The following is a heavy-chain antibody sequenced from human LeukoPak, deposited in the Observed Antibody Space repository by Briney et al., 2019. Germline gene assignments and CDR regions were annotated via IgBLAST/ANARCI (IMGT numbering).Heavy chain of an antibody. D-gene: IGHD3-10*02. CDR1: GFTFSDYE. CDR2: ISTSGSTT. Sequence: PGGSLRLSCAASGFTFSDYEINWVRQAPGKGLEWVSCISTSGSTTYYADSMKGRFTISRDNAKNSLFLQMNTLTVEDTAVYYCARGALHVFDYWGQGTPVTVSS. V-gene: IGHV3-48*03. CDR3: ARGALHVFDY. J-gene: IGHJ4*02.